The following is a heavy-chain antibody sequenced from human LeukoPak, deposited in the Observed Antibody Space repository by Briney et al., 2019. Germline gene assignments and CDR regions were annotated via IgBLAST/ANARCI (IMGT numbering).Heavy chain of an antibody. D-gene: IGHD6-19*01. Sequence: GASVKVSCKASGYTFTGYYMHWVRQAPGQGLEWMGWINPNSGGTNYAQKFQGRVTMIRDTSISTAYMELSRLRSDDTAVYYCARLGWGEQWLVHVDYWGQGTLVTVSS. CDR2: INPNSGGT. J-gene: IGHJ4*02. CDR1: GYTFTGYY. CDR3: ARLGWGEQWLVHVDY. V-gene: IGHV1-2*02.